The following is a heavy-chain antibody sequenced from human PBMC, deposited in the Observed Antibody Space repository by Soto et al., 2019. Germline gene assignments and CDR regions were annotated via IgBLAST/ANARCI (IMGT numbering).Heavy chain of an antibody. J-gene: IGHJ5*02. CDR1: GFTFSLYW. Sequence: GGSLRLSCAASGFTFSLYWMTWVRQAPGKGLEWVSAISGSGGSTYYADSVKGRFTISRDNSKNTLYLQMNSLRAEDTAVYYCAIPPYYYDSAAEFDPWGQGTLVTVSS. CDR2: ISGSGGST. CDR3: AIPPYYYDSAAEFDP. V-gene: IGHV3-23*01. D-gene: IGHD3-22*01.